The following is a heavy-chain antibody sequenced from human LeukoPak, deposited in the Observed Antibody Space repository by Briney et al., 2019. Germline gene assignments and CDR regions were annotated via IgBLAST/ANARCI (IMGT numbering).Heavy chain of an antibody. CDR1: GGSISSYY. V-gene: IGHV4-59*01. J-gene: IGHJ4*02. D-gene: IGHD3-16*01. Sequence: SETLSLTCTVSGGSISSYYWSWIRQPPGKGLEWIGYIYYRGSTNYNPSLKSRVTISVDTSKNQFSLKLSSVTAADTAVYYCARGGSYPFFYWGQGTLVTVSS. CDR2: IYYRGST. CDR3: ARGGSYPFFY.